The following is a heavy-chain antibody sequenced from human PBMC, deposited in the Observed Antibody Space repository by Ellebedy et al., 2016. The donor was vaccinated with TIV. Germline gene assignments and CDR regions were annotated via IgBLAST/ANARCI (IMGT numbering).Heavy chain of an antibody. D-gene: IGHD3-9*01. CDR1: GGTFSSYA. CDR3: ARFLGLRYFDWLSD. CDR2: IIPIFGTA. Sequence: AASVKVSCKASGGTFSSYAISWVRQAPGQGLEWMGGIIPIFGTANYAQKFQGRVTITADESTSTAYMELSSLRSEDTAVYYCARFLGLRYFDWLSDWGQGTLVTVSS. J-gene: IGHJ4*02. V-gene: IGHV1-69*13.